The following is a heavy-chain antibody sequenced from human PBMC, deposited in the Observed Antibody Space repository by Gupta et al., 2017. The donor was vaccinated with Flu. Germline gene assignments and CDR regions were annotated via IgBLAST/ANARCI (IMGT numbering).Heavy chain of an antibody. D-gene: IGHD6-19*01. CDR2: ISSSGSTI. V-gene: IGHV3-48*03. J-gene: IGHJ4*02. CDR1: GFTFSSYE. CDR3: ARERGYSSGWYGGVDY. Sequence: EVQLVESGGGLVQPGGSLRLSCAASGFTFSSYEMNRVRQAPGKGLEWVSYISSSGSTIYYADSVKGRFTISRDNAKNSLYLQMNSLRAEDTAVYYCARERGYSSGWYGGVDYWGQGTLVTVSS.